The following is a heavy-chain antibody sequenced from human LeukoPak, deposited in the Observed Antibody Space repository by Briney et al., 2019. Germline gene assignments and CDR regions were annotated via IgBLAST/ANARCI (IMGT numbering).Heavy chain of an antibody. CDR1: GFTVSSNY. Sequence: GGSLRLSCAASGFTVSSNYMSWVRQAPGKGLEWVSVIYSGGSTYYADFVKGRFTISRDSSKNTLFLQMNTLRAEDTAIYYCAKDRTVGASYWYFDLWGRGTLVTVSS. D-gene: IGHD1-26*01. V-gene: IGHV3-53*01. CDR3: AKDRTVGASYWYFDL. J-gene: IGHJ2*01. CDR2: IYSGGST.